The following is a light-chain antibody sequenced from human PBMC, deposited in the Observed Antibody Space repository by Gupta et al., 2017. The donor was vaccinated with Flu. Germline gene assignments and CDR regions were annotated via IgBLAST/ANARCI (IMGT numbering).Light chain of an antibody. CDR2: KAS. J-gene: IGKJ1*01. Sequence: SPSPLSASVGDRVTITCRASQSISSWLAWYQQKPGKAPKLLIYKASTLEGGVPSRFSGSASGTEFTLTISSLQPDDFATYYCQQYNSPWTFGQGTKVQIK. V-gene: IGKV1-5*03. CDR3: QQYNSPWT. CDR1: QSISSW.